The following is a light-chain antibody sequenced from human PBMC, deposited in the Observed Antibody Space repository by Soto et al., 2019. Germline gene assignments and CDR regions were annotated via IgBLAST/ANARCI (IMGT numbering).Light chain of an antibody. V-gene: IGLV2-14*03. CDR3: SSYTSSSTVV. CDR2: AVN. J-gene: IGLJ2*01. CDR1: SSDVGGYNY. Sequence: QSVLTQPASVSGSPGQSITISCTGTSSDVGGYNYVSWYQHHPGKAPKLMIYAVNNGPSGVSDRFSGSKSGNTASLTISGLQAEDEADYYCSSYTSSSTVVFGGGTKLTVL.